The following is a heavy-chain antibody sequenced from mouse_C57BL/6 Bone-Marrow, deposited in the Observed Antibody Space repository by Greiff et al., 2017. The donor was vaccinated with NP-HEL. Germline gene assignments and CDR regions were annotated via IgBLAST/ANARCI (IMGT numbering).Heavy chain of an antibody. CDR2: ISSKSSNYAT. Sequence: EVQVVESGGGLVQPKGSLKLSCAASGFTFNTYAMHWVRQAPGKGLEWVARISSKSSNYATYYADSVKDRFTISRDDSQSMLYLQMNNLKTEDTAMYYCVRYRYGNPYWSAMDYWGQGTSVTVSS. CDR1: GFTFNTYA. J-gene: IGHJ4*01. D-gene: IGHD2-1*01. CDR3: VRYRYGNPYWSAMDY. V-gene: IGHV10-3*01.